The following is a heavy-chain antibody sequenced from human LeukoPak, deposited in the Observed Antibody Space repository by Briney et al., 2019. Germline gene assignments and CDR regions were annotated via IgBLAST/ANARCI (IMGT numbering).Heavy chain of an antibody. V-gene: IGHV3-53*01. CDR1: GFTVSNNY. J-gene: IGHJ4*02. Sequence: GGSLRLSCAASGFTVSNNYMNWVRQAPGKGLEWVSVIFSSGPTYYADSVKGRFTISRDTSKNALYLQMNSLRAEDTAVYYSAISGLGFGEFRGLDYWGQGTLVTVSS. CDR3: AISGLGFGEFRGLDY. D-gene: IGHD3-10*01. CDR2: IFSSGPT.